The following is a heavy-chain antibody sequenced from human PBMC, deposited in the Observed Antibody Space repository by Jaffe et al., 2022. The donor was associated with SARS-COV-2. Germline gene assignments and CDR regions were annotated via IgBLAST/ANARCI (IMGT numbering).Heavy chain of an antibody. Sequence: EVQLLESGGGLVQPGGSLRLSCAASGFTFSSYAMSWVRQAPGKGLEWVSVIRGSGDSTNYADSVKGRFTISRDNSKNTLYLQMNSLRAEDTAIYYCAKQEGYYRYYGMDVWGQGTTVTVSS. CDR2: IRGSGDST. D-gene: IGHD3-10*01. V-gene: IGHV3-23*01. CDR1: GFTFSSYA. J-gene: IGHJ6*02. CDR3: AKQEGYYRYYGMDV.